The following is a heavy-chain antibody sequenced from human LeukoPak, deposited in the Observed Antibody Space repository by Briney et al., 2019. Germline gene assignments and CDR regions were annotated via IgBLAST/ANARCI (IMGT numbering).Heavy chain of an antibody. D-gene: IGHD2-21*01. J-gene: IGHJ6*03. CDR3: TSIRYYYYMDV. V-gene: IGHV3-15*01. CDR2: IKSKTDGGTT. Sequence: GGSLRLSCAASGFTFSNAWMSWVRQAPGKGLEWVGRIKSKTDGGTTDYAAPVKGRFTISGDDSKNTLYLQMNSLKTEDTAVYYCTSIRYYYYMDVWGKGTTVTVSS. CDR1: GFTFSNAW.